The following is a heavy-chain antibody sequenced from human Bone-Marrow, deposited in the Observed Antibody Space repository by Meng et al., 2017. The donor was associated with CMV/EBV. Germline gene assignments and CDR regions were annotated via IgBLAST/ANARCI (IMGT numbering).Heavy chain of an antibody. D-gene: IGHD3-3*01. CDR2: IKQDGSEK. J-gene: IGHJ6*02. Sequence: GGSLRLSCAASGFTFSSYWMSWVRQAPGKGLEWVANIKQDGSEKYYVDSVKGRFTISRDNAKNSLYLQMNSLRAEDTAVYYCAREFLGYDFWSGYYTGAPYYYYGMDVWGQGNTVTVSS. CDR3: AREFLGYDFWSGYYTGAPYYYYGMDV. CDR1: GFTFSSYW. V-gene: IGHV3-7*01.